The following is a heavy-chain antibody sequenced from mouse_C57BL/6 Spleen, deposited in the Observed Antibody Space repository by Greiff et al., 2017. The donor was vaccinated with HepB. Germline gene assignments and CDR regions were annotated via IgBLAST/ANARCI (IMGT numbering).Heavy chain of an antibody. Sequence: DVKLVESGGGLVKPGGSLKLSCAASGFTFSDYGMHWVRQAPEKGLEWVAYISSGSSTIYYADTVKGRFTISRDNAKNTLFLQMTSLRSEDTAMYYCARGLFDDYDGYYAMDYWGQGTSVTVSS. CDR2: ISSGSSTI. CDR1: GFTFSDYG. D-gene: IGHD2-4*01. V-gene: IGHV5-17*01. CDR3: ARGLFDDYDGYYAMDY. J-gene: IGHJ4*01.